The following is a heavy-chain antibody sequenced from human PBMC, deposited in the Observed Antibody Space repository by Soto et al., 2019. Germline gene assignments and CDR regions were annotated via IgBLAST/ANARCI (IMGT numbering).Heavy chain of an antibody. J-gene: IGHJ5*02. V-gene: IGHV1-18*01. CDR1: GYTFTSYG. CDR2: ISAYNGNT. Sequence: VQLVQSGAEVKKPGASVKVSCKASGYTFTSYGISWVRQAPGQGLECMGWISAYNGNTNYAQKLQGRVTMTTDTSTSTAYMELRSLRSDGTAVYYCARSLGYCSSPSCVDNWFDPWGQGTLVTFSS. CDR3: ARSLGYCSSPSCVDNWFDP. D-gene: IGHD2-2*03.